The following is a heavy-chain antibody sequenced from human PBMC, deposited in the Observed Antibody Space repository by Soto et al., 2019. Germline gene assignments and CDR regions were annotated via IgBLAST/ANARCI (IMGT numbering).Heavy chain of an antibody. CDR2: IYSGGST. J-gene: IGHJ6*03. V-gene: IGHV3-66*01. Sequence: GGSLRLSCAASGFTVSSNYMSWVRQAPGKGLEWVSVIYSGGSTYYADSVKGRFTISRDNSKNTLYLQMNSLRAEDTAVYYCARDRLEDTAMGPYYYYYYMDVWGKGTTVTVSS. CDR1: GFTVSSNY. CDR3: ARDRLEDTAMGPYYYYYYMDV. D-gene: IGHD5-18*01.